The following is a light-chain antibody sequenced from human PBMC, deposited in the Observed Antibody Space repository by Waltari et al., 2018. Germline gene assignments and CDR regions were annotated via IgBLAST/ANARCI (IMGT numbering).Light chain of an antibody. V-gene: IGLV2-8*01. CDR3: SSYAGSNNLV. J-gene: IGLJ2*01. Sequence: QSALTQPPSASGSPGHSVTISCTRTSPHVAGYNYLSWYKLHPGKAPKVIIFEVSKRPSGVPDRFTGSKSGNTASLTVSGLQAEDEADYYCSSYAGSNNLVFGGGTKLTVL. CDR1: SPHVAGYNY. CDR2: EVS.